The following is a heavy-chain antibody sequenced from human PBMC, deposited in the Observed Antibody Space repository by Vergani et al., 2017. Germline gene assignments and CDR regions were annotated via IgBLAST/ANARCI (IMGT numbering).Heavy chain of an antibody. V-gene: IGHV1-2*02. D-gene: IGHD3-3*01. CDR2: INPNSGGT. Sequence: QVQLVQSGAEVKKPGASVKVSCKASGYTFTGYYMHWVRQAPGQGLEWMGWINPNSGGTNYAQKFQGRVTMTRDTSISTAYMELSRLRSDDTAVYYCARDREMKTLRFLEWFSMEVWGKGTTVTVSS. CDR1: GYTFTGYY. CDR3: ARDREMKTLRFLEWFSMEV. J-gene: IGHJ6*03.